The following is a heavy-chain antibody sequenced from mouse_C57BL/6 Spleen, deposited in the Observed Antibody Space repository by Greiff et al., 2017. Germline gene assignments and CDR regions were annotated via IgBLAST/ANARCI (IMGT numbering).Heavy chain of an antibody. D-gene: IGHD1-1*01. CDR1: GYTFTDYN. Sequence: EVKLMESGPELVKPGASVKIPCKASGYTFTDYNMDWVKQSHGKSLEWIGDINPNNGGTIYNQKFKGKATLTVYKSSSTAYMELRSLTSEDTAVYYCARDYYGSSGYFDVWGTGTTVTVSS. V-gene: IGHV1-18*01. CDR3: ARDYYGSSGYFDV. CDR2: INPNNGGT. J-gene: IGHJ1*03.